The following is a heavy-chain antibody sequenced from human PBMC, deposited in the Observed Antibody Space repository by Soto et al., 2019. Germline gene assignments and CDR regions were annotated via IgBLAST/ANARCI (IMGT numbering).Heavy chain of an antibody. V-gene: IGHV3-23*01. CDR3: AKRRYNGYYSYYFDY. CDR1: GFTFSTYA. D-gene: IGHD5-12*01. CDR2: LSGSGDTT. J-gene: IGHJ4*02. Sequence: EVQLLESGGGLVQPGGSLRLSCAASGFTFSTYAMSWVRQAPGKGLEWVSALSGSGDTTYYADFVKGRFTISRDNSKNTLYLQMNSLRADDTALYYCAKRRYNGYYSYYFDYWGQGTLVTVSS.